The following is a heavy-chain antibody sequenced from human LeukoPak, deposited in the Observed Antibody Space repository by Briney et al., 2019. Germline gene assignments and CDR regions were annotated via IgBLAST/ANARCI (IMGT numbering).Heavy chain of an antibody. CDR2: ISYDGSNK. V-gene: IGHV3-30*18. Sequence: GGSLRLSCAASGFTFSSYGMHWVRQAPGKGLEWVAVISYDGSNKYYADSVKGRFTISRDNSKNTLYLQMNSLRAEDTAVYYCAKDLDIDAFDIWGQGTMVTVSS. CDR3: AKDLDIDAFDI. CDR1: GFTFSSYG. J-gene: IGHJ3*02.